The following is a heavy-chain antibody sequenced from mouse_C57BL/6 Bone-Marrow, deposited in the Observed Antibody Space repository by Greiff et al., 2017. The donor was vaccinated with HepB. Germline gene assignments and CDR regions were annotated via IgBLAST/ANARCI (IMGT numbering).Heavy chain of an antibody. D-gene: IGHD1-1*01. V-gene: IGHV1-82*01. Sequence: QVQLQQSGPELVKPGASVKISCKASGYAFSSSWMNWVKQRPGKGLEWIGRIYPGDGDTNYNGKFKGKATLTADKSSSTAYMQLSSLTSEDFAVYFCAVITTVVAKDYFDYWGQGTTLTVSS. CDR3: AVITTVVAKDYFDY. J-gene: IGHJ2*01. CDR2: IYPGDGDT. CDR1: GYAFSSSW.